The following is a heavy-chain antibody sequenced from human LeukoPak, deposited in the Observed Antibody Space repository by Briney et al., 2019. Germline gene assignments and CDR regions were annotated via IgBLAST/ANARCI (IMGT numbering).Heavy chain of an antibody. CDR1: GFTFSNAW. CDR2: IQYDESNK. Sequence: GGSLRLSCAASGFTFSNAWMSWVRQAPGKGLEWVAFIQYDESNKFYADSVKDRFTISRDNSKNTLFLQMNSLRPEDTAVYYCAKTVVDYWGQGTLVTVSS. V-gene: IGHV3-30*02. J-gene: IGHJ4*02. D-gene: IGHD2-15*01. CDR3: AKTVVDY.